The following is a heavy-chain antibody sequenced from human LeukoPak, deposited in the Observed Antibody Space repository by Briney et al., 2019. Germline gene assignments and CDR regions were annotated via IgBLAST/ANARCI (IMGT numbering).Heavy chain of an antibody. CDR3: AREYGGSSPFAY. D-gene: IGHD4-23*01. J-gene: IGHJ4*02. CDR1: GFTFSRYG. V-gene: IGHV3-48*03. Sequence: GGTLRLSCAASGFTFSRYGMTWVRQAPGKGLEWVSYISSSGSIIYYADPVKGRFTISRDNSKNSLYLQMNSLRAEDTAVYYCAREYGGSSPFAYWGQGTLVTVSS. CDR2: ISSSGSII.